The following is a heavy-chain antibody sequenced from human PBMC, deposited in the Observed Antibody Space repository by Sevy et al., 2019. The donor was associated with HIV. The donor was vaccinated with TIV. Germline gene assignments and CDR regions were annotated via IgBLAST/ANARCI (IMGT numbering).Heavy chain of an antibody. CDR1: GFIFSNAW. Sequence: GGSLRLSCGASGFIFSNAWMSWVRQAPGRGLEWVGRIKSKADGGTPDYAAPVKGTFTISRDDSINTLYLQMNSLRTDDTAVYYCGYSEYGYYYDYWGQGTLVTVSS. D-gene: IGHD1-26*01. J-gene: IGHJ4*02. CDR3: GYSEYGYYYDY. CDR2: IKSKADGGTP. V-gene: IGHV3-15*01.